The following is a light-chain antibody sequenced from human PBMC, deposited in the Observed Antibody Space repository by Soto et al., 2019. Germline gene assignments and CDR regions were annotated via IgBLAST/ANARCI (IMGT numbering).Light chain of an antibody. Sequence: DIQMTQSPSSLSASVGDRVNITCRASQSISSYLNWYPQKPGKAPKLLIYATSNLQSGVPSRFSGSGSGTDFTFTIRSLEPEDIATDYCQQYSHLITFGQGTRLEIK. CDR1: QSISSY. CDR2: ATS. J-gene: IGKJ5*01. V-gene: IGKV1-39*01. CDR3: QQYSHLIT.